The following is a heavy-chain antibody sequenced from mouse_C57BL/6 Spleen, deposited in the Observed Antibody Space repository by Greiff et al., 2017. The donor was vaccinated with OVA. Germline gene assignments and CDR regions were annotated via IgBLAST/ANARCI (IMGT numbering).Heavy chain of an antibody. CDR3: ARVGGGSGSWFAY. D-gene: IGHD3-1*01. CDR1: GFTFSSYA. CDR2: ISDGGSYT. J-gene: IGHJ3*01. Sequence: EVQVVESGGGLVKPGGSLKLSCAASGFTFSSYAMSWVRQTPEKRLEWVATISDGGSYTYYPDNVKGRFTISRDNAKNNLYLQMSHLKSEDTAMYYCARVGGGSGSWFAYWGQGTLVTVSA. V-gene: IGHV5-4*01.